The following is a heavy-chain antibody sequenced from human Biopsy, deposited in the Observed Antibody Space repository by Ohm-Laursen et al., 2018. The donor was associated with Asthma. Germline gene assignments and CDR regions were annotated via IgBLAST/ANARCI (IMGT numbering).Heavy chain of an antibody. CDR3: AKGEWELLEANFDY. CDR1: GFTFDDYA. J-gene: IGHJ4*02. Sequence: SLRLSCTASGFTFDDYAMHWVRQAPGKGLEWVSGISWNSGSIGYADSVKGRFTISRDNAKDSLYLQMNSLRAEDTALYYCAKGEWELLEANFDYWGQGTLVTVSS. V-gene: IGHV3-9*01. CDR2: ISWNSGSI. D-gene: IGHD1-26*01.